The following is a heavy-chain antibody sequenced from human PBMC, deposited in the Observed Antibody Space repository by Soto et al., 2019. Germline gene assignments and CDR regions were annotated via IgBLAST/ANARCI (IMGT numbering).Heavy chain of an antibody. J-gene: IGHJ3*02. CDR3: ASGTCIQLWAAHNAFDI. Sequence: SENLSIACSVSGGSISSGGYYWSWIRQHPGKGLEWIGYIYYSGSTYYNPSLKSRVTISVDTSKNQFSLKLSSVTAADTAVYYCASGTCIQLWAAHNAFDI. CDR2: IYYSGST. CDR1: GGSISSGGYY. V-gene: IGHV4-31*02. D-gene: IGHD5-18*01.